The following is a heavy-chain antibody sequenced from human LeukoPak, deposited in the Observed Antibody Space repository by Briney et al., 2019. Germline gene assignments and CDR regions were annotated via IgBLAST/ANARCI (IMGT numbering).Heavy chain of an antibody. CDR2: MNPNSGNT. J-gene: IGHJ6*02. CDR1: GYTFTSYD. D-gene: IGHD2-2*01. V-gene: IGHV1-8*01. Sequence: ASVKVSCKASGYTFTSYDINWVRQATGQGLEWMGWMNPNSGNTGYAQKFQGRVTMTRNTSISTAYMELSSLRSEDTAVYYCARECRSSTSCPSHGMDVWGQGTTVTVSS. CDR3: ARECRSSTSCPSHGMDV.